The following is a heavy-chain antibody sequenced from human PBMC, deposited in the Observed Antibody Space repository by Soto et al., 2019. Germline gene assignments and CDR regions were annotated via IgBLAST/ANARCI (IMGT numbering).Heavy chain of an antibody. V-gene: IGHV3-23*01. CDR1: GFTFSSYA. D-gene: IGHD3-22*01. CDR3: AVYDSSGYSRADY. Sequence: PGGSLRLSCAASGFTFSSYAMSWVRQAPGKGLEWVSAISGSGGSTYYADSVKGRFTISRDNSKNTLYLQMNSLRAEDTAVYYCAVYDSSGYSRADYWGQGTLVTVSS. CDR2: ISGSGGST. J-gene: IGHJ4*02.